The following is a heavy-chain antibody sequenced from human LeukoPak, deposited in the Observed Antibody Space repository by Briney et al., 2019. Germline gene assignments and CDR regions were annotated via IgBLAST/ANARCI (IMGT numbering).Heavy chain of an antibody. V-gene: IGHV1-18*01. CDR1: RYTFTSYV. D-gene: IGHD3-10*01. J-gene: IGHJ6*03. CDR3: VRDHHYYGSGKYDNPRGYYYYYMDV. Sequence: GASVKVSCKASRYTFTSYVISWVRQAPGQGLEWMGWISVYNGNTNNAQKLQGRVSMTTDTYTSTAYMELRSLRSDDTAVYYCVRDHHYYGSGKYDNPRGYYYYYMDVWGKGTTVTISS. CDR2: ISVYNGNT.